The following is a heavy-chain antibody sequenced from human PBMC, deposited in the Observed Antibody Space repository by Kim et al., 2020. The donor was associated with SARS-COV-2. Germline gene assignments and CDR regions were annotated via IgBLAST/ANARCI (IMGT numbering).Heavy chain of an antibody. D-gene: IGHD2-15*01. Sequence: ASVKVSCKVSGYTLTELSMHWVRQAPGKGLEWMGGFDPEDGETIYVQKFQGRVTMTEDTSTDTAYMELSSLRSEDTAVYYCATGHSVYCSGGSFYPSSAYCELFGIDVWGQRPAVTLSS. V-gene: IGHV1-24*01. CDR1: GYTLTELS. J-gene: IGHJ6*01. CDR3: ATGHSVYCSGGSFYPSSAYCELFGIDV. CDR2: FDPEDGET.